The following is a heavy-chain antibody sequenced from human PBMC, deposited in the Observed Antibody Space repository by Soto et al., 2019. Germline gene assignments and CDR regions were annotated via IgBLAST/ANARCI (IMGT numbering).Heavy chain of an antibody. CDR3: ARGRGDTAMAWYY. CDR1: GGSISSYY. Sequence: QVQLQESGPGLVKPSETLSLTCTVSGGSISSYYWSWIRQSPGKGLEWIGYIYYSGSTKYNPSLKSRVTISXDXSKNQFSLKLSSVTAADTAVYYCARGRGDTAMAWYYWGQGTLVTVSS. D-gene: IGHD5-18*01. J-gene: IGHJ4*02. CDR2: IYYSGST. V-gene: IGHV4-59*01.